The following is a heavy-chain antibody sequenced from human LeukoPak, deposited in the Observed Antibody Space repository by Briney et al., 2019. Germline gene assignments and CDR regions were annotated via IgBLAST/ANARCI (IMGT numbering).Heavy chain of an antibody. CDR3: AKGVGGLVPADLFDY. CDR2: ISGSGGST. V-gene: IGHV3-23*01. J-gene: IGHJ4*02. D-gene: IGHD2-2*01. CDR1: GFTFSSYA. Sequence: PGGSLRLSCAASGFTFSSYAMSWVRQAPGKGLEWVSAISGSGGSTYYADSVKGRFAISRDNSKNTLYLQMNSLRAEDTAVYYCAKGVGGLVPADLFDYWGQGTLVTVSS.